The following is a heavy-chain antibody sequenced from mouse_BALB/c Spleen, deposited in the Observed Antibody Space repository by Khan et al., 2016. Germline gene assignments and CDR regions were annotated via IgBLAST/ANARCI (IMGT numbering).Heavy chain of an antibody. V-gene: IGHV5-4*02. CDR3: AREGLRRGFAY. J-gene: IGHJ3*01. CDR1: GFTFSDYY. CDR2: ISDGGSYT. D-gene: IGHD2-4*01. Sequence: EVQLLETGGGLVKPGGSLKLSCAASGFTFSDYYMYWVRQTPEKRLEWVATISDGGSYTYYPDSVKGRFTISRDNAKNNLYLQMSSLKSEDTAMYYCAREGLRRGFAYWGQVTLVTVSA.